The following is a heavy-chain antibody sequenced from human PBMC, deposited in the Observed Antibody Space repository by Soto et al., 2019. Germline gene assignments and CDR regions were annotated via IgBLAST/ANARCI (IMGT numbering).Heavy chain of an antibody. CDR2: IYHSGST. CDR1: GGSISSGGYS. J-gene: IGHJ6*02. V-gene: IGHV4-30-2*01. Sequence: PSETLSLTCAVSGGSISSGGYSWSWMRQPPGKGLEWIGYIYHSGSTYYNPSLKSRVTISVDRSKNQFSLKLSSVTAADTAVYYCARGPDVWGQGTKVTVSS. CDR3: ARGPDV.